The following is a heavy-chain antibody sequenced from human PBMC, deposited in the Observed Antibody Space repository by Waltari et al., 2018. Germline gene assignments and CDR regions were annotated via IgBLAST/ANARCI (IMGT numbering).Heavy chain of an antibody. CDR2: IYHSGST. V-gene: IGHV4-38-2*01. D-gene: IGHD2-15*01. CDR1: GYSISSGYY. J-gene: IGHJ4*02. Sequence: QVQLQESGPGLVKPSETLSLTCAVSGYSISSGYYWGWIRQPPGKGLEWIGSIYHSGSTYYNPSLKSRVTISVDTSKNQFSLKLSSVTAADTAVYYCARGIVVVVAATRNPFDYWGQGTLVTVSS. CDR3: ARGIVVVVAATRNPFDY.